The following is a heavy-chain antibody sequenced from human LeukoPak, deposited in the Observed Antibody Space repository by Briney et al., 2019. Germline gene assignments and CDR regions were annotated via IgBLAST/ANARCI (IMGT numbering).Heavy chain of an antibody. Sequence: GGSLTLSCALSRFTFRSYSMNWVGQAPGKGLEGVSSTSISSSFIYYADAVKGRFTISRDNAKNSLYLQRNRLRAEEMAVYYCARDPWDYWGQGSLVTVSS. J-gene: IGHJ4*02. CDR1: RFTFRSYS. CDR3: ARDPWDY. V-gene: IGHV3-21*01. CDR2: TSISSSFI.